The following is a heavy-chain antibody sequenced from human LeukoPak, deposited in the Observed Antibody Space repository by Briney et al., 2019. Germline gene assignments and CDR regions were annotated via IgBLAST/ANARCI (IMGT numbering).Heavy chain of an antibody. D-gene: IGHD2-15*01. J-gene: IGHJ5*02. Sequence: ASVKVSCKASGYTFTSYYMHWVRQAPGQGLEWMGIINPSGGSTSYAQKFQGRVTMTRDMSTSTVYMELRSLRSDDTAVYYCARDPSPRYCSGGGCYSFIPFEPWGQGTLVTVSS. CDR2: INPSGGST. CDR1: GYTFTSYY. V-gene: IGHV1-46*01. CDR3: ARDPSPRYCSGGGCYSFIPFEP.